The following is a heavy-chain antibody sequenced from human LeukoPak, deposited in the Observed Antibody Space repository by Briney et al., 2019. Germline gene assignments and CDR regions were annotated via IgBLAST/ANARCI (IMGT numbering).Heavy chain of an antibody. CDR1: GYTFSNYG. J-gene: IGHJ4*02. V-gene: IGHV1-18*01. Sequence: ASVKVSCKTSGYTFSNYGISWVRQAPGQGLEWMGWISAYRGNTNYAQKFQGRVTMTTDTSTTTVYMDLRRLRSDDTAVYYCARDAAHSGHYSGSFYWGQGTLVTVSS. CDR3: ARDAAHSGHYSGSFY. CDR2: ISAYRGNT. D-gene: IGHD4-17*01.